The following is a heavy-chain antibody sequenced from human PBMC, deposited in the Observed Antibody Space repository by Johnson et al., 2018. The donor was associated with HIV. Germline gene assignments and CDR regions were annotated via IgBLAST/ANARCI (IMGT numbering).Heavy chain of an antibody. D-gene: IGHD6-13*01. Sequence: QVQLVESGGVLVQPGGSLRLSCAASGFTFSSYAMHWVRQAPGKGLEWVAVISYDGSNKYYADSVKGRFTISRDNSKNTLYLQMNSLRAEDTAVYYCARVGYSSSWYLGAFDIWGQGTMVTVSS. CDR2: ISYDGSNK. CDR3: ARVGYSSSWYLGAFDI. CDR1: GFTFSSYA. V-gene: IGHV3-30*04. J-gene: IGHJ3*02.